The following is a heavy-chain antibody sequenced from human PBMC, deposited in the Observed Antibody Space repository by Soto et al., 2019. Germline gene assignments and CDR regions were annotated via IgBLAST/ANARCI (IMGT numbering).Heavy chain of an antibody. CDR1: GGSVSSFF. V-gene: IGHV4-59*02. D-gene: IGHD6-19*01. CDR2: LYYGGST. J-gene: IGHJ4*02. Sequence: QVQLQESGPGLVRPSETLSLTCTVSGGSVSSFFWSWIRQPPGRGLEWIGYLYYGGSTHYSPSLKSRVTISVDTSQNQFSLNLMSVTAADTAIYCCARVRHGWTFFDYWSQGTLVTVSS. CDR3: ARVRHGWTFFDY.